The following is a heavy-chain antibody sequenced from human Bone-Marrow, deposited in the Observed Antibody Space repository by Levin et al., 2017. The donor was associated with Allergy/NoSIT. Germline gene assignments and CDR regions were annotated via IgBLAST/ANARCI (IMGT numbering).Heavy chain of an antibody. V-gene: IGHV3-23*01. J-gene: IGHJ6*02. D-gene: IGHD6-6*01. CDR1: GFTFSSYA. Sequence: QPGESLKISCAASGFTFSSYAMSWVRQAPGKGLEWVSAISGSGGSTYYADSVKGRFTISRDNSKNTLYLQMNSLRAEDTAVYYCAKWSSSSGLSYYGMDVWGQGTTVTVSS. CDR3: AKWSSSSGLSYYGMDV. CDR2: ISGSGGST.